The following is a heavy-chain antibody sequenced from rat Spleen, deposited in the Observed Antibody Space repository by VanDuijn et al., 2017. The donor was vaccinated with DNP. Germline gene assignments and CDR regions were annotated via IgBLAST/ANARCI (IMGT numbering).Heavy chain of an antibody. Sequence: QVQLKESGPGLVQPSQTLSLTCTVSGFSLTNYHVNWVRQPPGKGLEWMGRIQSGGNTDYNSALKSRLRISRDTSKCQVFLKMNSVQTEVTAIYFCARHYTYWGQGVMVTVSS. D-gene: IGHD1-2*01. V-gene: IGHV2-27*01. CDR2: IQSGGNT. CDR1: GFSLTNYH. J-gene: IGHJ2*01. CDR3: ARHYTY.